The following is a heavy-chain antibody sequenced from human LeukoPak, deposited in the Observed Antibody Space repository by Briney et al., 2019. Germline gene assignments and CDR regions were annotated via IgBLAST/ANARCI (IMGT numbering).Heavy chain of an antibody. CDR1: GFTFSSYG. V-gene: IGHV3-30*02. D-gene: IGHD2-2*01. Sequence: GGSLRLSCAASGFTFSSYGMHWVRQAPGKGLERVAFIRYDGSNKYYADSVKGRFTISRDNSKNTLYLQMNSLRAEDTAVYYCAKESSGCSSTSCYRYYYYMDVWGKGTTVTVSS. J-gene: IGHJ6*03. CDR2: IRYDGSNK. CDR3: AKESSGCSSTSCYRYYYYMDV.